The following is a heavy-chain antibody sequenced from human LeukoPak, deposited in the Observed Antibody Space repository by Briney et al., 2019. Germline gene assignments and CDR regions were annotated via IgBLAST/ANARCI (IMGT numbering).Heavy chain of an antibody. Sequence: LSGGSLRLSCAASGFTFSSYAMSWVRQAPGRGLEWVSAISGSGGSTYYADSVKGRFTISRDNSKNTLYLQMNSLRAEDTAVYYCAKYPTYSSGWGRASDWYFDLWGRGTLVTVSS. CDR2: ISGSGGST. J-gene: IGHJ2*01. CDR1: GFTFSSYA. V-gene: IGHV3-23*01. CDR3: AKYPTYSSGWGRASDWYFDL. D-gene: IGHD6-19*01.